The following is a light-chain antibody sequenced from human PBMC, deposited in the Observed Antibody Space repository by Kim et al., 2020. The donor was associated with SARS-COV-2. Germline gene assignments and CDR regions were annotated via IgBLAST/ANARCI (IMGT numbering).Light chain of an antibody. Sequence: SYELTQPPSVSVSPGQTASITCSGDKLGDKYACWYQQKPGQSPVLVIYQDSTRPSGIPERFSGSNSGNTATLTISGTQAMDEADYYCQAWDSSTEVFGSGTQVTVL. CDR3: QAWDSSTEV. CDR2: QDS. V-gene: IGLV3-1*01. CDR1: KLGDKY. J-gene: IGLJ1*01.